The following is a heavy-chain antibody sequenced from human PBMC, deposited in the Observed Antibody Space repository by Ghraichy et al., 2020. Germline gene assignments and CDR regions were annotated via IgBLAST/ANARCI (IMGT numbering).Heavy chain of an antibody. Sequence: GGSLRLSCAASGFTFSSYAMSWVRQAPGKGLEWVSAISGSGGSTYYADSVKGRFTISRDNSKNTLYLQMNSLRAEDTAVYYCAKDGGMDFLNWELSTGVDYWGQGTLVTVSS. J-gene: IGHJ4*02. D-gene: IGHD1-26*01. V-gene: IGHV3-23*01. CDR3: AKDGGMDFLNWELSTGVDY. CDR1: GFTFSSYA. CDR2: ISGSGGST.